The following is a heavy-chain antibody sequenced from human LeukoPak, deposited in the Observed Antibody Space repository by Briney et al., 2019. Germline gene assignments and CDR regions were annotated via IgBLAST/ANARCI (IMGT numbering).Heavy chain of an antibody. CDR1: GGSFSGYY. CDR3: ARGYGIAARGYFDY. J-gene: IGHJ4*02. Sequence: SSETLSLTCAVYGGSFSGYYWSWIRQPPGKGLEWIGEINHSGSTNYNPSLKSRVTISVDTSKNQFSLKLSSVTAADTAVYYCARGYGIAARGYFDYWGQGTLVTVSS. V-gene: IGHV4-34*01. D-gene: IGHD6-6*01. CDR2: INHSGST.